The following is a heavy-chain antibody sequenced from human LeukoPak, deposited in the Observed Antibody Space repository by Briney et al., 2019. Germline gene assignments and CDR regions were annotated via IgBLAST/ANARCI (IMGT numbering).Heavy chain of an antibody. D-gene: IGHD3-16*01. J-gene: IGHJ4*02. Sequence: GGSLRLSCAASGLSFSSFAMSWVRQGPARGLEWVSSIRGNGETIYADSVKGRFTLSSDSSRNTVYFQLNNLRVEDTAIYYCAKASWVSSTDAVRWGQGTLVTVSS. V-gene: IGHV3-23*01. CDR3: AKASWVSSTDAVR. CDR1: GLSFSSFA. CDR2: IRGNGET.